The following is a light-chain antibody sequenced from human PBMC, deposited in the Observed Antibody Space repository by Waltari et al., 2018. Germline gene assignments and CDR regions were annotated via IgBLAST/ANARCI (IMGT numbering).Light chain of an antibody. J-gene: IGLJ1*01. V-gene: IGLV2-14*01. Sequence: QSALTQPASVSGSPGQSITISCPGTSSDLGAYNYVSWYQQHPGKAPKVMIYGVSNRPSGVSNRFSGSKSGNTASLTISGLQAEDEADYYCNSFTSRTTYVFGTGTKVTVL. CDR2: GVS. CDR1: SSDLGAYNY. CDR3: NSFTSRTTYV.